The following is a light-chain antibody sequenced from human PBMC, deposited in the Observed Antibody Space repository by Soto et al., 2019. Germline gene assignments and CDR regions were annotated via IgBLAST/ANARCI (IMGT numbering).Light chain of an antibody. CDR1: QTISSW. J-gene: IGKJ5*01. Sequence: DIQMTQSPSTLSGSVGDRVTITCRASQTISSWLAWYQQKPGKAPKLLIYKASTLKSGVPSRFRGSGSGTEFTLTISSLQPDDFVTYYCQQLNTYPITFGQGTRLEIK. CDR3: QQLNTYPIT. CDR2: KAS. V-gene: IGKV1-5*03.